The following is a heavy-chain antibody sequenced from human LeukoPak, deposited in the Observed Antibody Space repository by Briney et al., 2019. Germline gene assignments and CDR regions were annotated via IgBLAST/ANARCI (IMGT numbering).Heavy chain of an antibody. Sequence: GESLKISCKGSGYSFTSYWIAWVRQMPGKGLEWMGIIYPGDSDTRYSPSFQGQVTISADKSISTAYLQWSSLKASDTAMYYCARRRDLYSGSYYPFDYWGQGTLVTVSS. CDR3: ARRRDLYSGSYYPFDY. D-gene: IGHD1-26*01. CDR2: IYPGDSDT. V-gene: IGHV5-51*01. J-gene: IGHJ4*02. CDR1: GYSFTSYW.